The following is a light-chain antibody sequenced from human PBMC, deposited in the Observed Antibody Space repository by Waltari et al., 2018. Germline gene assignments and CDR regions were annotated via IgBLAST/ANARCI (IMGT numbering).Light chain of an antibody. V-gene: IGLV2-23*02. CDR2: EVF. J-gene: IGLJ1*01. CDR1: TSDVGSYDL. CDR3: FSYAGRGTHV. Sequence: QSALTQPASVSGTPGQSITISCSGTTSDVGSYDLVSWYKQHPGEAPKLLICEVFKRPPVPSSRFSGAKSGSTASLTISGLQPEDEADYYCFSYAGRGTHVFGSGTKVTVL.